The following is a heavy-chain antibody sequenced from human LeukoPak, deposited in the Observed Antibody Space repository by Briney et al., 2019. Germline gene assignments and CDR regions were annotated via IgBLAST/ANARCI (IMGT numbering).Heavy chain of an antibody. CDR1: GFRFSDFA. V-gene: IGHV3-23*01. D-gene: IGHD4-17*01. CDR3: AKGHSDFGTGFDL. CDR2: ISASGGRT. Sequence: GGSLRLSCAASGFRFSDFAMSWVRQAPGKGLECVSVISASGGRTYYAESVKARFTISRDNSKNTLYLEMNSLTADDTAVYYCAKGHSDFGTGFDLWGQGTLVTVS. J-gene: IGHJ4*02.